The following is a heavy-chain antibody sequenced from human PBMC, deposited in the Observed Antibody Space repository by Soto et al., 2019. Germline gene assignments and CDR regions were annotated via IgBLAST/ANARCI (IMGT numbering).Heavy chain of an antibody. D-gene: IGHD6-19*01. Sequence: SETLSLTCSVSGGSINSYWWSWIRQPAGKGLEWIGRVYSSGTTDYNPSLNSRATLSVETSKNQFSLKLSSVTAEDTAVYYCAKVELAVAGKEAHDYFDYWGQGTLVTVS. J-gene: IGHJ4*02. CDR1: GGSINSYW. CDR3: AKVELAVAGKEAHDYFDY. V-gene: IGHV4-4*07. CDR2: VYSSGTT.